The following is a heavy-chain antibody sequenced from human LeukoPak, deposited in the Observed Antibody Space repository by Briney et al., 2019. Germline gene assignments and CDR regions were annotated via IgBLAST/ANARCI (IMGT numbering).Heavy chain of an antibody. D-gene: IGHD3-3*01. J-gene: IGHJ6*02. Sequence: SQTLSLTCDISGDSVSSKSAAWNWIRQSPSRGLEWLGRTYYRSKWYNDYAVSVKSRITINPDTSKNQFSLQLNSVTPEDTAVYYCARDHLTIFGVVIIENYYYYGMDVWGQGTTVTVSS. CDR1: GDSVSSKSAA. CDR3: ARDHLTIFGVVIIENYYYYGMDV. V-gene: IGHV6-1*01. CDR2: TYYRSKWYN.